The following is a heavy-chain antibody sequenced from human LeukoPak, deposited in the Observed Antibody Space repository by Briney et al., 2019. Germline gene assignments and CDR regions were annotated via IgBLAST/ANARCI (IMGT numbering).Heavy chain of an antibody. CDR1: GGSTSNYS. CDR3: ARHLKKEDYNYYFDS. D-gene: IGHD5-24*01. V-gene: IGHV4-59*08. Sequence: PSETLSLTCTVFGGSTSNYSWSWIRQPPGKGLEWLGYFSDFGITNYNPSLKSRLTLSLATSKNHFSLQVASVPDADTAMYYCARHLKKEDYNYYFDSWGQGTLVTVSS. J-gene: IGHJ4*02. CDR2: FSDFGIT.